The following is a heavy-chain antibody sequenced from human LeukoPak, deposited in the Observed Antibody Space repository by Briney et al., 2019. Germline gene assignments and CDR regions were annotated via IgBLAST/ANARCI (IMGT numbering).Heavy chain of an antibody. CDR1: GDSISSSY. J-gene: IGHJ3*01. CDR3: ARRFSSRSDGKGYYYGHYGFDV. D-gene: IGHD3-22*01. V-gene: IGHV4-59*08. Sequence: PSETLSLTCSVSGDSISSSYWSWIRQPPGKGLEWIGNIYNSANTNYNPSLQSRVTMSVDTSKSQFSLQLTSVSAADTAVYYCARRFSSRSDGKGYYYGHYGFDVWGQGTLVTVSS. CDR2: IYNSANT.